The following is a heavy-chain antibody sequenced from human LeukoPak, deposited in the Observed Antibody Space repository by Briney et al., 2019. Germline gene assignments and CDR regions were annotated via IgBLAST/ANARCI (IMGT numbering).Heavy chain of an antibody. J-gene: IGHJ4*02. CDR1: GFXFSSYT. Sequence: PGESLRLSCSVSGFXFSSYTMHWVRQAPGKGLEYVSSININGGRTYYADSVKGRFTISRDNSKNTLYLQMSSLRTEDTAVYYCVKDKWIDHWGQGTLVTVSS. V-gene: IGHV3-64D*09. CDR2: ININGGRT. CDR3: VKDKWIDH. D-gene: IGHD2-8*01.